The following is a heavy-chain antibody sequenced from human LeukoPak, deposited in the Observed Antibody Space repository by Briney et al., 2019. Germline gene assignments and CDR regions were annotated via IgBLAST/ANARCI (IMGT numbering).Heavy chain of an antibody. CDR3: ASAYSSGWYERLDY. V-gene: IGHV1-69*05. Sequence: SVKVSCKASGGTLSSYAISWVRQAPRQGLEWMGRIIPIFGTANYAQKFQGRVTITTDESTSTAYMELSSLRSEDTAVYYCASAYSSGWYERLDYWGQGTLVTVSS. CDR1: GGTLSSYA. CDR2: IIPIFGTA. J-gene: IGHJ4*02. D-gene: IGHD6-19*01.